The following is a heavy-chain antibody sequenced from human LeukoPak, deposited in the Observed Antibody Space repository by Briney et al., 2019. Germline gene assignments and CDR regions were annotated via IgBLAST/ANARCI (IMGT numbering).Heavy chain of an antibody. V-gene: IGHV4-59*01. Sequence: SETLSLTCTISGGSISSYYWSWIRQPPGKGLEWIGYVDYRGNTNYNPSLKSRVTISIDTSRSLFSLKLNSVTAADTAVYYCARVEVGAANRQWYGMDVWGQGTTVTVSS. J-gene: IGHJ6*02. CDR2: VDYRGNT. CDR1: GGSISSYY. CDR3: ARVEVGAANRQWYGMDV. D-gene: IGHD2-15*01.